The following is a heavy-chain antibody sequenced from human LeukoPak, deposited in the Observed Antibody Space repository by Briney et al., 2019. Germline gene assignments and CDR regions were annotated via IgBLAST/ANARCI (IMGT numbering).Heavy chain of an antibody. CDR2: IHYSGST. Sequence: PSQTLSLTCTVSGGSISSYYWSWIRQPPGKGLEWIGYIHYSGSTNYNPSLKSRVTISVDTSKNQFSLKLSSVTAADTAVYYCARVWGYPGRSYYYYGMDVWGQGTTVTVSS. D-gene: IGHD2-21*01. CDR1: GGSISSYY. J-gene: IGHJ6*02. V-gene: IGHV4-59*01. CDR3: ARVWGYPGRSYYYYGMDV.